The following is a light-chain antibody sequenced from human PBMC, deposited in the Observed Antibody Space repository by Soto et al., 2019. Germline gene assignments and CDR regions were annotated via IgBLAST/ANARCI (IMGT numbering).Light chain of an antibody. CDR3: CVKAGSSTYV. CDR2: EDI. Sequence: QSALTQPASVSGSPGQSITISCTGTSSDVGSYNLVSWYQQHPGKAPKLMIYEDIKRPSGVSNRFSGSKSGNTASLTISGIQAEDEAYYYFCVKAGSSTYVFGTGTKLTVL. V-gene: IGLV2-23*01. J-gene: IGLJ1*01. CDR1: SSDVGSYNL.